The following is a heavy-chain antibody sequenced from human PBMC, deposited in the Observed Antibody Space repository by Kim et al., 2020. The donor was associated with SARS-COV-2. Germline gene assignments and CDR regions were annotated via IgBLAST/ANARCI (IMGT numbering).Heavy chain of an antibody. CDR3: ARDGYGDLPTDY. J-gene: IGHJ4*02. Sequence: GGSLRLSCAASGFTFSSYGMHWVRQAPGKGLEWVAVIWYDGSNKYYADSVKGRFTISRDNSKNTLYLQMNSLRAEDTAVYYCARDGYGDLPTDYWGQGTLFTVSS. CDR1: GFTFSSYG. CDR2: IWYDGSNK. D-gene: IGHD4-17*01. V-gene: IGHV3-33*01.